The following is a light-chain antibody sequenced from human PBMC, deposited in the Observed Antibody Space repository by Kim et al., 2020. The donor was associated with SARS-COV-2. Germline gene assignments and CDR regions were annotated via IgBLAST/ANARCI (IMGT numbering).Light chain of an antibody. V-gene: IGLV1-44*01. Sequence: QSGLTQPPSASGTPGQRVTISCSGSSSNIGSNKVNWYQQLPGTAPKLLMYSNNQRPSGVPDRFAGSKSGTSASLAISGLQSEDEADYYCAGWDDSLNGVVFGGETQLTVL. J-gene: IGLJ2*01. CDR2: SNN. CDR1: SSNIGSNK. CDR3: AGWDDSLNGVV.